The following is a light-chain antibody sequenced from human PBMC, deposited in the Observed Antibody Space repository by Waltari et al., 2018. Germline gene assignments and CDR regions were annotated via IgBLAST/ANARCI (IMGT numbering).Light chain of an antibody. Sequence: EKVMTQSPATLSVSPGEVVPLSCRASQRFSSNVAWYQHRPGQAPRLLLYDASTRASGIPARFSGSWSGTESTLTISGLQSEDCALYYCQQYNDWYSFGQGTKLEIK. CDR3: QQYNDWYS. CDR1: QRFSSN. J-gene: IGKJ2*03. CDR2: DAS. V-gene: IGKV3-15*01.